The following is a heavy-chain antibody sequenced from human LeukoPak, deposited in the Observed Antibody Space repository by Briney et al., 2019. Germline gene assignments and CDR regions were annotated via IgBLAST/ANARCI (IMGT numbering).Heavy chain of an antibody. CDR1: GFTFSSCE. V-gene: IGHV3-48*03. CDR3: ARGASNWNFDYYGMDV. Sequence: GGSLRLSCAASGFTFSSCEMNWVRQAPGKGLEWVSYISSSGSTIYYADSVKGRFTISRDNAKNSLYLQMNSLRAEDTAVYYCARGASNWNFDYYGMDVWGQGTTVTVS. D-gene: IGHD1-1*01. CDR2: ISSSGSTI. J-gene: IGHJ6*02.